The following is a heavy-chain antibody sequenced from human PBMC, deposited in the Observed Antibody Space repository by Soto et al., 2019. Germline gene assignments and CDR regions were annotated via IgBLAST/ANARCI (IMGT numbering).Heavy chain of an antibody. D-gene: IGHD3-22*01. CDR3: ARGYIYYYSSGYYAETFDY. V-gene: IGHV1-18*01. Sequence: QVQLVQSGAEVKKPGASVKVSCKASGYTFTSYGISWVRQAPGQGLAWMGWISAYNGNTNYAQKLQGRVTMTTDTSTSTDYMELRSLRSDDTAVYYCARGYIYYYSSGYYAETFDYWCQGTLVTVSS. J-gene: IGHJ4*02. CDR1: GYTFTSYG. CDR2: ISAYNGNT.